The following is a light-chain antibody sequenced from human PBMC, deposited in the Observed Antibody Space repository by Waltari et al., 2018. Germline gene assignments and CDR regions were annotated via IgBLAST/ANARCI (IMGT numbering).Light chain of an antibody. CDR1: SPNIGGAYD. CDR3: QSFDSGLXGWV. CDR2: SNS. J-gene: IGLJ3*02. Sequence: QSVLTPPPSVSGAPGQRVTISCTGSSPNIGGAYDVNWYQQHPGTVPQLLIYSNSDRPSGVPXXFSGSKSGTSASLAISGLQAEDEAYYYCQSFDSGLXGWVFGGGTKLTVL. V-gene: IGLV1-40*01.